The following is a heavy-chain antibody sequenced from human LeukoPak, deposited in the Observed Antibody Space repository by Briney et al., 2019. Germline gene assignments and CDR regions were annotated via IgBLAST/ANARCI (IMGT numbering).Heavy chain of an antibody. V-gene: IGHV1-2*02. Sequence: ASVKVSCKASGYTFTGYYMHWVRQAPGQGLEWMGWINPNSGGTNYAQKFQGRVTMTRDTSISTAYMELSRLRSDDTAVYYCARNHQQLTLTYFDYWGQGTLVTVSS. CDR3: ARNHQQLTLTYFDY. J-gene: IGHJ4*02. D-gene: IGHD6-13*01. CDR2: INPNSGGT. CDR1: GYTFTGYY.